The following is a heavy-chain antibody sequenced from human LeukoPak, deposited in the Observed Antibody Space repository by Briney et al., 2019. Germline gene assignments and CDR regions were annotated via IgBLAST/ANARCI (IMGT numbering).Heavy chain of an antibody. CDR3: AIGDSLGELSSSFEY. D-gene: IGHD3-16*02. J-gene: IGHJ4*02. Sequence: GRSLRLSCAASGFTLSNYAMHWVRQAPDKGLEWVAVVSYDGSNKYYADSVKGRFTVSRDNSKNTLYLQMNSLRAEDTAVSYCAIGDSLGELSSSFEYWGQGTLVTVSS. V-gene: IGHV3-30*04. CDR1: GFTLSNYA. CDR2: VSYDGSNK.